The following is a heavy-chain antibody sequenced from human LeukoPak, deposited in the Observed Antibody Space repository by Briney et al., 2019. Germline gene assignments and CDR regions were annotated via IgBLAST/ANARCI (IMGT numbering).Heavy chain of an antibody. CDR1: GFTFSSYE. Sequence: PGGSLTLSCAASGFTFSSYEMNWVRQAPGKGLEWVSYIASGGGANRFYSESVKGRFTISRDNAKNSLYLHMNSLRAEDTGVYYCARIGTTTRGPAGLDVWGQGTRVTVSS. D-gene: IGHD2/OR15-2a*01. CDR2: IASGGGANR. CDR3: ARIGTTTRGPAGLDV. J-gene: IGHJ6*02. V-gene: IGHV3-48*03.